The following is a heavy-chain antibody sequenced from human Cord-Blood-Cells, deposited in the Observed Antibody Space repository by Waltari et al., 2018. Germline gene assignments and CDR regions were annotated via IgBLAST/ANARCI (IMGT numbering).Heavy chain of an antibody. V-gene: IGHV4-34*01. CDR2: INHSGST. Sequence: HVQLQQWGAGLLKPSETLSLTCAVYGGSFSGHSWCWTRQPPGKGLEWIGEINHSGSTNYNPSLKSRVTISVDTSKNQFSLKLSSVTAADTAVYYCAQLKNSGSYYNYFDYWGQGTLVTVSS. CDR3: AQLKNSGSYYNYFDY. J-gene: IGHJ4*02. CDR1: GGSFSGHS. D-gene: IGHD3-10*01.